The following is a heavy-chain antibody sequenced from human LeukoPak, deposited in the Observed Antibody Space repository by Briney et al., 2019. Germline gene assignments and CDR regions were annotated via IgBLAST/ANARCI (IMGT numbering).Heavy chain of an antibody. CDR3: ARGNTVLVTGAPYYYYMDV. V-gene: IGHV1-2*02. J-gene: IGHJ6*03. CDR2: INPNSGGT. CDR1: GYTFTGYY. D-gene: IGHD2-2*01. Sequence: ASVKVSCKASGYTFTGYYMHWVRQAPGQGLEWMGWINPNSGGTNHAQKFQGRVTMTRDTSISTAYMELSRLRSDDTAVYYCARGNTVLVTGAPYYYYMDVWGKGTTVIVSS.